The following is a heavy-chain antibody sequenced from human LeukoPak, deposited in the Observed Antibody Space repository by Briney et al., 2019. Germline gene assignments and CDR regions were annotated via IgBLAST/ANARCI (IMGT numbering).Heavy chain of an antibody. CDR3: ARYGDQYYFDY. CDR2: IYPGDSDT. D-gene: IGHD4-17*01. CDR1: GYNFTSDW. Sequence: GESREISCKGSGYNFTSDWIGWVRQMPGKGLEWMGIIYPGDSDTRYSPSFQGQVTISADKSISTAYLQWSSLKASDTAMYYCARYGDQYYFDYWGQGTLVSVSS. V-gene: IGHV5-51*01. J-gene: IGHJ4*02.